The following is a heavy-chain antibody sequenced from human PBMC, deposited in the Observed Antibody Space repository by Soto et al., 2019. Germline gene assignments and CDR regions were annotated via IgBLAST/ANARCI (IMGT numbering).Heavy chain of an antibody. CDR2: IWYDGSNK. V-gene: IGHV3-33*01. Sequence: QVQLVESGGGVVQPGRSLRLSCAASGFTFSSYGMHWVRQAPGKGPEWVAVIWYDGSNKYYADSVKGRFTISRDNSKNTLYLQMNSLRAEDTAVYYCASERQDSYGGYNYWGQGTLVTVSS. CDR3: ASERQDSYGGYNY. CDR1: GFTFSSYG. J-gene: IGHJ4*02. D-gene: IGHD5-12*01.